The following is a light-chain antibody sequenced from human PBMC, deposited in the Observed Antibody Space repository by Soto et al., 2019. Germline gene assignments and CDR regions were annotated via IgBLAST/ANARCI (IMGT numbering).Light chain of an antibody. CDR1: SGHSSYA. CDR2: LNSDGSH. J-gene: IGLJ3*02. V-gene: IGLV4-69*01. CDR3: QTWGNGIGV. Sequence: QPVLTQSPSASASLGASVKLTCTLSSGHSSYAIAWHQQQPEKGPRYLMKLNSDGSHSKGDGIPDRFSGSSSGAERYLTISSLQAEDEADYSCQTWGNGIGVFGGGTKLTVL.